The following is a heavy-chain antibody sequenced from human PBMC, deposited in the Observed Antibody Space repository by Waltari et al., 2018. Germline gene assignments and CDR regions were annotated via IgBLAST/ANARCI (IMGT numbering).Heavy chain of an antibody. Sequence: QVQLVQSGAEVKKPGASVKVSCKASGYTFTSYYMHWVRQAPGQGLEWMGIINPSGGSTSYAQKFQGRVTMTRDTSTSTVYMELSSLRSEDTAVYYCARDPSTVTVEYYYYYGMDVWGQGTTVTVSS. CDR3: ARDPSTVTVEYYYYYGMDV. CDR1: GYTFTSYY. D-gene: IGHD4-4*01. V-gene: IGHV1-46*01. J-gene: IGHJ6*02. CDR2: INPSGGST.